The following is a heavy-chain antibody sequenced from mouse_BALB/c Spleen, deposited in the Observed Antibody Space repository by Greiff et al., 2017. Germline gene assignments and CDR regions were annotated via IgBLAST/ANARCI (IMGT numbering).Heavy chain of an antibody. CDR1: GFTFSDFY. V-gene: IGHV7-1*02. CDR2: SRNKANDYTT. D-gene: IGHD1-1*01. Sequence: EVKVVESGGGLVQPGGSLRLSCATSGFTFSDFYMEWVRQPPGKRLEWIAASRNKANDYTTEYSASVKGRFIVSRDTSQSILYLQMNALRAEDTASYYCARDLYYGSPWFAYWGQGTLVTVSA. J-gene: IGHJ3*01. CDR3: ARDLYYGSPWFAY.